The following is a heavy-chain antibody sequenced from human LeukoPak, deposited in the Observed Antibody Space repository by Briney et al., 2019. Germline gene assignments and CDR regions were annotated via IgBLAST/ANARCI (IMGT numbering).Heavy chain of an antibody. V-gene: IGHV1-69*06. CDR1: GGTFSNYA. Sequence: GASVKVSCKASGGTFSNYAISWVRQAPGQGLEWMGGIIPIFGTANYAQKFRGRVTITADKSTRTAYMELSSLRSEDTAVYYCAKAYGGDDYGDLEYYFDYWGQGTLVTVSS. CDR2: IIPIFGTA. J-gene: IGHJ4*02. CDR3: AKAYGGDDYGDLEYYFDY. D-gene: IGHD4-17*01.